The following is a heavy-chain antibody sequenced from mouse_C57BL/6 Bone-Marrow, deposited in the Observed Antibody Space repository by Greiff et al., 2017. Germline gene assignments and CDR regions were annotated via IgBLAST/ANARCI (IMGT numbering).Heavy chain of an antibody. D-gene: IGHD1-1*01. V-gene: IGHV1-50*01. CDR3: EMAITTVVATGYFDV. J-gene: IGHJ1*03. CDR2: IDPSDSYT. Sequence: QVQLQQPGAELVKPGASVKLSCKASGYTFTSYWMQWVKQRPGQGLEWIGEIDPSDSYTKYNQKFQGKATLTGDTSSSTAYLQLSSLTSEESAVYYCEMAITTVVATGYFDVWGTGTTVTVSS. CDR1: GYTFTSYW.